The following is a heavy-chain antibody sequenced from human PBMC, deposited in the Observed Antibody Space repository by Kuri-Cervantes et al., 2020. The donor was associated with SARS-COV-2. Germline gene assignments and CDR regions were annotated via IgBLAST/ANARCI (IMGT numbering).Heavy chain of an antibody. V-gene: IGHV4-30-4*01. CDR3: ASCPGGLPYYYDGMDV. Sequence: LRLSCTLSGGSLSTTGYYWSWVRQPPGKGLEWLGYIYYSGSTYYNPSLKSRITISVDTSKNQFSLKLGSVTATDTAVYYCASCPGGLPYYYDGMDVWGQGTTVTVSS. CDR2: IYYSGST. J-gene: IGHJ6*02. D-gene: IGHD5-18*01. CDR1: GGSLSTTGYY.